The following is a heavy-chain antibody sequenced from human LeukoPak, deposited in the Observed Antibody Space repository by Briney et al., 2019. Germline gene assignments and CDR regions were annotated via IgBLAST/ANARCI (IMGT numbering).Heavy chain of an antibody. CDR2: IWYDGSNK. V-gene: IGHV3-30*02. CDR1: GFTFSSYG. CDR3: AKDYTGRGYFDY. J-gene: IGHJ4*02. D-gene: IGHD1-1*01. Sequence: GGSLRLSCAASGFTFSSYGMHWVRQAPGKGLEWVAVIWYDGSNKYYADSVKGRFTISRDNSKNTLYLQMNGLRAEDTAVYYCAKDYTGRGYFDYWGQGTLVTVSS.